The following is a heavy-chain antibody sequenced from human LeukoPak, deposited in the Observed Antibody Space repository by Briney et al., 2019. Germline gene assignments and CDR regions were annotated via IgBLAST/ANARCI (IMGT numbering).Heavy chain of an antibody. J-gene: IGHJ4*02. CDR3: ARSPAGYSNYYFDY. D-gene: IGHD4-11*01. CDR1: GFTFSSYG. V-gene: IGHV3-33*01. Sequence: PGGSLRLSCAASGFTFSSYGMHWVRQAPGKGLEWVAVIWYDGSNKYYADSVKGRFTISRDNSKNTLYLQMNSLRAEDTAVYYCARSPAGYSNYYFDYWGQGTLVTVSS. CDR2: IWYDGSNK.